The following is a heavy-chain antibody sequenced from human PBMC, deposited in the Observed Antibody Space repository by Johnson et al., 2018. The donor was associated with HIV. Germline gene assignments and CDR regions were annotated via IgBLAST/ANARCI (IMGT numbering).Heavy chain of an antibody. V-gene: IGHV3-66*02. J-gene: IGHJ3*02. CDR3: AKSVLASSSGAFDI. CDR2: FGTAGDT. CDR1: GFTFSDYY. Sequence: VQLVESGGGLVKPGGSLRLSCAASGFTFSDYYMSWIRQAPGKGLEWVSTFGTAGDTCYPGSVQGRFTISRDNSKNTLYLQMNSLRAEDRAVYHCAKSVLASSSGAFDIWGQGTMVTVSS. D-gene: IGHD5-12*01.